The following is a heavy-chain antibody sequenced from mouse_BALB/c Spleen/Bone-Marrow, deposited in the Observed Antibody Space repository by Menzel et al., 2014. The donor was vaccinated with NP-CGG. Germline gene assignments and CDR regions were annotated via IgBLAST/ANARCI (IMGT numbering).Heavy chain of an antibody. CDR3: ARPDYYGSLNY. Sequence: GGGLVQPGGSLKLSCAASGFDFSRYWMSWVRQAPGKGLEWIGEINPDSRTINYSPSLKDKFIISRDNAKNTLYLRLNKVRSEDTALYYCARPDYYGSLNYWSQRPPLTSSP. D-gene: IGHD1-2*01. V-gene: IGHV4-1*02. CDR2: INPDSRTI. CDR1: GFDFSRYW. J-gene: IGHJ2*01.